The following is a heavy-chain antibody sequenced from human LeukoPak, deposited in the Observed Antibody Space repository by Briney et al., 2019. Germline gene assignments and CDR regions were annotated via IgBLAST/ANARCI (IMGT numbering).Heavy chain of an antibody. CDR2: MYYSGNT. CDR3: ARGKKYNSGCFYFDY. V-gene: IGHV4-39*01. CDR1: GGSISSSTYY. D-gene: IGHD6-19*01. Sequence: PSETLSLTCTVSGGSISSSTYYWGWIRQPPGKGLEWIRSMYYSGNTYYNPSLKRRVTISVDTSKNQFSLKVNSVIAADTAVYYCARGKKYNSGCFYFDYWGQGALVTVSS. J-gene: IGHJ4*02.